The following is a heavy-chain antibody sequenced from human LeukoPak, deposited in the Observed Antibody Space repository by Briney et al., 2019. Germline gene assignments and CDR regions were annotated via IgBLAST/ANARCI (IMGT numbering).Heavy chain of an antibody. CDR1: GGSVYRGSYY. Sequence: PSETLSLTCTVSGGSVYRGSYYWSWIRQPPGKGLEWIGYIYYSGSTNCNPSLKSRVTISVDTSKNQFSLKLSSVTAADTAVYYCARVPNWNYWFDPWGQGTLVTVSS. J-gene: IGHJ5*02. CDR2: IYYSGST. CDR3: ARVPNWNYWFDP. D-gene: IGHD1-7*01. V-gene: IGHV4-61*01.